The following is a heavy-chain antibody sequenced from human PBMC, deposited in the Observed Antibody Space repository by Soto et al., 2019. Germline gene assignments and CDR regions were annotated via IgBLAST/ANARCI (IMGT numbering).Heavy chain of an antibody. Sequence: SVKVSCKASGGTFSSYTISWVRQAPGQGLEWMGRIIPILGIANYAQKFQGRVTITADKSTSTAYMELSSLRSEDTAVYYCARARGYSYGDFDYWGQGTLVTVSS. D-gene: IGHD5-18*01. CDR1: GGTFSSYT. CDR3: ARARGYSYGDFDY. J-gene: IGHJ4*02. V-gene: IGHV1-69*02. CDR2: IIPILGIA.